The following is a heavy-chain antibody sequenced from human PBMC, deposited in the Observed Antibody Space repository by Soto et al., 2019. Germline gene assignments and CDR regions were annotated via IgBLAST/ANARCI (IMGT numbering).Heavy chain of an antibody. J-gene: IGHJ4*02. D-gene: IGHD2-2*01. Sequence: ASVKVSCKASGYSFISHYIHWVRQAPGQGLEWMGFINPSGGSATLAQKFQGRVTMTRDTSTSTVYMELTILRSEDAAVYYCARDYLSSKLSLSFFDFWGQGTLVTVSS. V-gene: IGHV1-46*01. CDR1: GYSFISHY. CDR3: ARDYLSSKLSLSFFDF. CDR2: INPSGGSA.